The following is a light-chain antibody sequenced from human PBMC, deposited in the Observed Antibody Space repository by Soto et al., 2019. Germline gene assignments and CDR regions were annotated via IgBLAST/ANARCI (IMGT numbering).Light chain of an antibody. Sequence: SYELTQPPSVSVAPGQTARITCGGNNIGSQSVHWYQQKPGQAPVMVVFNDNDRPSGIPERFSGSNSGNAATLTIGRVEAGDEADYYCQVWDSGTDGGVFGGGTQLTVL. J-gene: IGLJ2*01. CDR1: NIGSQS. V-gene: IGLV3-21*02. CDR2: NDN. CDR3: QVWDSGTDGGV.